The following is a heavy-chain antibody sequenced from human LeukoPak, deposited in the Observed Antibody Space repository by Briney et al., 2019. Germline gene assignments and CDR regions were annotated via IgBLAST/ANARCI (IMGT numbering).Heavy chain of an antibody. V-gene: IGHV1-69*05. J-gene: IGHJ5*02. D-gene: IGHD3-10*01. Sequence: ASVKVSCKASGGTFSSYAISWVRQAPGQGLEWMGGIIPIFGTANYAQKFQGRVTITTDESTSTAYMELSSLRSEDTAVYYCARAGSERYSWFDPWGQGTLVTVSS. CDR3: ARAGSERYSWFDP. CDR2: IIPIFGTA. CDR1: GGTFSSYA.